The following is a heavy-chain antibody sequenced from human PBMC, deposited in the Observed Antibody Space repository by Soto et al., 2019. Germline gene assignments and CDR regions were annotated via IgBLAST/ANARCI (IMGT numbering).Heavy chain of an antibody. Sequence: GGSLRLSCAASGFTFSSYSMNWVRQAPGKGLEWVSYISSSSSTIYYADSVKGRFTISRDNAKNSLYLQMNSLRAEDTAVYYCARYPYYYDSSGPPPFAYWGQGTLVTVSS. CDR2: ISSSSSTI. V-gene: IGHV3-48*01. CDR1: GFTFSSYS. J-gene: IGHJ4*02. D-gene: IGHD3-22*01. CDR3: ARYPYYYDSSGPPPFAY.